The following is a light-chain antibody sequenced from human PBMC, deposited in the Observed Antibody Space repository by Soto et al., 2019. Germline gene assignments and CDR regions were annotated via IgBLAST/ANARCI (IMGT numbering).Light chain of an antibody. CDR2: WAS. V-gene: IGKV4-1*01. CDR1: QSVLYSSNNKNY. J-gene: IGKJ2*01. CDR3: QQYESTPPT. Sequence: DIVMTQSPDSLAVSLGERATINCKSSQSVLYSSNNKNYLAWYQQRPGQPPKLLIYWASTRESGVPDRFSGSGSGKDFTLTITNLQAEDVAVYYCQQYESTPPTFGQGTKLEIK.